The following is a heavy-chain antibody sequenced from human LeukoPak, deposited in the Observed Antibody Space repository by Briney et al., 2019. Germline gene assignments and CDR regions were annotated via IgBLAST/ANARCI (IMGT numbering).Heavy chain of an antibody. J-gene: IGHJ4*02. Sequence: GGSLRLSCAASGFTFSSYAMSWVRQAPGKGLEWVSAISGSGGSTYYADSVKGRFTISRDNSKNTLYLQMNSPRAEDTAVYYCAKDKVWSSSYLSDYWGQGTLVTVSS. V-gene: IGHV3-23*01. CDR1: GFTFSSYA. D-gene: IGHD6-13*01. CDR2: ISGSGGST. CDR3: AKDKVWSSSYLSDY.